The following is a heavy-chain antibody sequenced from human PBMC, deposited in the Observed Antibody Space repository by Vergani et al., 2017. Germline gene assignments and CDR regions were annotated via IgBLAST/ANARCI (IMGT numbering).Heavy chain of an antibody. CDR1: GVTFSSYT. D-gene: IGHD2-2*02. Sequence: QVQLVQSGAAVKKPGSSVKVSCKGSGVTFSSYTISWVRQAPGPGLEWMGMIIPILGIANYAQKFQGRVTSTADKSTSTAYMGLSSLRSEDTAVYYCAVVPRGIVVVPAAIRADYHYYMDVWGKG. V-gene: IGHV1-69*02. CDR2: IIPILGIA. J-gene: IGHJ6*03. CDR3: AVVPRGIVVVPAAIRADYHYYMDV.